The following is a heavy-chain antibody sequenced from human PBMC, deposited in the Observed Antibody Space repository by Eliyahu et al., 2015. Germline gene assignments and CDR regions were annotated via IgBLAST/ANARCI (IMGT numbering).Heavy chain of an antibody. V-gene: IGHV3-48*02. CDR1: GFTFSXYX. CDR3: ARDLNDFWSGYQTYYYYYMDV. CDR2: ISSSSSTI. D-gene: IGHD3-3*01. Sequence: EVQLVESGGGLVQPGGSLRLSCAASGFTFSXYXXNWVRQAPGKGLEWVSYISSSSSTIYYADSVKGRFTISRDNAKNSLYLQMNSLRDEDTAVYYCARDLNDFWSGYQTYYYYYMDVWGKGTTVTVSS. J-gene: IGHJ6*03.